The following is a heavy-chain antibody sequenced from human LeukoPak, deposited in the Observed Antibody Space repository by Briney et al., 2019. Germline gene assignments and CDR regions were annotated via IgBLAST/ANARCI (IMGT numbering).Heavy chain of an antibody. Sequence: SETLSLTCTVSGGSISSSSYYWGWIRQPPGKGLEWIGSIYYSGSTYYNPSLKSRVTISVDTSKNQFSLKLSSVTAADTAVYYCARLASWGKQQLWGYYFGYWGQGTLVTVSS. D-gene: IGHD6-13*01. CDR2: IYYSGST. V-gene: IGHV4-39*01. J-gene: IGHJ4*02. CDR1: GGSISSSSYY. CDR3: ARLASWGKQQLWGYYFGY.